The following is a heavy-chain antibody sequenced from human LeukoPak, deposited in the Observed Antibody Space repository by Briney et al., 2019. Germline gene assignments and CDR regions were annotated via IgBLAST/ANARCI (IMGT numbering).Heavy chain of an antibody. CDR1: GYTFSTYG. CDR2: ISGHNDNA. J-gene: IGHJ4*02. D-gene: IGHD6-19*01. V-gene: IGHV1-18*01. Sequence: GASVKVSCKASGYTFSTYGISWVRQAPGQGLEWLGWISGHNDNANYVQEFQDRVTMTTDTSTTTAYMELRSLTSDDTAVYFCARYLGHSSGSKRGFDHWGQGTLVTVSS. CDR3: ARYLGHSSGSKRGFDH.